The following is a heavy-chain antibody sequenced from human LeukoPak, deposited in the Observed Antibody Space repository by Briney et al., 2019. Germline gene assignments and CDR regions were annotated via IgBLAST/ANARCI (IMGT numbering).Heavy chain of an antibody. Sequence: GGSLRLSCAASGFTFSSYAMSWVRQAPEKGLEWVATISGSGGGTYYADSVKGRFTISRDNSKNTLYLQMNSLRADDTAVYYCAKRRWLGGIGVADPFDYWGQGTLVTVSS. V-gene: IGHV3-23*01. D-gene: IGHD6-19*01. CDR2: ISGSGGGT. CDR3: AKRRWLGGIGVADPFDY. J-gene: IGHJ4*02. CDR1: GFTFSSYA.